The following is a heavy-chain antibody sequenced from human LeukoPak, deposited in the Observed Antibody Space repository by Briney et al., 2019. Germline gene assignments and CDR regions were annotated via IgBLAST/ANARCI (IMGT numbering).Heavy chain of an antibody. Sequence: PGGSLRLSCAASGFTFSSYGMHWARQAPGKGLEWVAFIRYDGSNKYYADSVKGRFTISRDNSKNTLYLQMNSLRAEDTAVYYCANKRRRFGEEYYFDYWGQGTLVTVSS. V-gene: IGHV3-30*02. J-gene: IGHJ4*02. CDR1: GFTFSSYG. D-gene: IGHD3-10*01. CDR3: ANKRRRFGEEYYFDY. CDR2: IRYDGSNK.